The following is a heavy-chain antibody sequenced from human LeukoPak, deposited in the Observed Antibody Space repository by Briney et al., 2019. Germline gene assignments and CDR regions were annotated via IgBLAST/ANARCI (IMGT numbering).Heavy chain of an antibody. CDR3: ARDIKGYYMDV. V-gene: IGHV4-61*02. CDR1: GGSISSGSYY. Sequence: PSETLSLTCTVSGGSISSGSYYWSWIRQPAGKGLEWIGRIYTSGSTNYNPSLKSRVTISVDTSKNQFSLKLSSVTAADTAVYYCARDIKGYYMDVWGKGTTVTVSS. J-gene: IGHJ6*03. CDR2: IYTSGST.